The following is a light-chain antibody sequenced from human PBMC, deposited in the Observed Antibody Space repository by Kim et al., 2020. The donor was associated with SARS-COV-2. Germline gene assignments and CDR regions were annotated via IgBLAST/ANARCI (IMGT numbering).Light chain of an antibody. CDR2: WSS. Sequence: DIVMTQSPDSLAVSLGERATINCKSSQSVLHISNSKNYLGWYQQKSGQPPKLLIYWSSTRESGVPDRFSGSGSGTVFTLTISSLQAEDVAVYYCHQYYSAPFTFGQGTKLEI. CDR1: QSVLHISNSKNY. V-gene: IGKV4-1*01. J-gene: IGKJ2*01. CDR3: HQYYSAPFT.